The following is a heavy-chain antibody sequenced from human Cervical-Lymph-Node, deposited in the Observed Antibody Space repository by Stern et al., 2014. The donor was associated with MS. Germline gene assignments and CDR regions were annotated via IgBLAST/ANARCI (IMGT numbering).Heavy chain of an antibody. Sequence: VRLVQSGAEVRKPGQSLTLSCNISGYTFTGYWIAWVRQNPGKGLEWMGGIFPGPSDTRYSPSFQGHVTISVDTSINTAYLQWSDLRASDTAMYYCARPHSPGWSYYFDFWGQGTLVAVSS. CDR2: IFPGPSDT. J-gene: IGHJ4*02. CDR3: ARPHSPGWSYYFDF. D-gene: IGHD6-19*01. V-gene: IGHV5-51*01. CDR1: GYTFTGYW.